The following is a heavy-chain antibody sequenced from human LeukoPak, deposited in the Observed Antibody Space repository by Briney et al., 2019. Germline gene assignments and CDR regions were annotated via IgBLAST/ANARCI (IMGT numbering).Heavy chain of an antibody. D-gene: IGHD3-10*01. CDR3: ARVRITMVRGVKSLDYYYYYGMDV. CDR2: INHSGST. J-gene: IGHJ6*02. CDR1: GGSFSGYY. Sequence: ASETLSLTCAVYGGSFSGYYWSWIRQPPGKGLEWIGEINHSGSTNYNPSLKSRVTIDTSKNQFSLKLSSVTAADTAVYYCARVRITMVRGVKSLDYYYYYGMDVWGQGTTVTVSS. V-gene: IGHV4-34*01.